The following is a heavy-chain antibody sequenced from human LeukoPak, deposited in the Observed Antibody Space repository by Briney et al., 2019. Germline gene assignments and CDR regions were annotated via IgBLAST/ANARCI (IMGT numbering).Heavy chain of an antibody. CDR2: MNPDSGNA. CDR1: GYTFTGYD. Sequence: ASVQVSCKASGYTFTGYDIHWVRHATGQGLEWMGWMNPDSGNAGSARKFQGRVTFTRDTSISIAFMELSSLRSDDTAVYFCSRGRSGTYLLAELDYWGQGALVTVSS. V-gene: IGHV1-8*01. D-gene: IGHD1-26*01. J-gene: IGHJ4*02. CDR3: SRGRSGTYLLAELDY.